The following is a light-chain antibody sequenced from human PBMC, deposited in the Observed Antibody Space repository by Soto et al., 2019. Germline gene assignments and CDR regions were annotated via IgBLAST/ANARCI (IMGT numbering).Light chain of an antibody. CDR1: QSVSSSY. Sequence: DIELTQSPGTLSVSLGDRATLAFSASQSVSSSYLAWYQQKPGQAPRLLIYGASSRPTGIPYRFSGSGSGTDFTLTISRLQPEDFAVYYCQQYDSSPWTFGQGTKVDI. J-gene: IGKJ1*01. V-gene: IGKV3-20*01. CDR3: QQYDSSPWT. CDR2: GAS.